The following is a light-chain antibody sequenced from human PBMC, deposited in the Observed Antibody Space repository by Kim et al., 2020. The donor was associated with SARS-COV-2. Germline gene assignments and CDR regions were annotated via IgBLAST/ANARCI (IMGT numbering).Light chain of an antibody. Sequence: VSPGQTATITCSGGNLGSKYASWYQQQPGQTPVLVIYQDRRRPSGIPERFSGSTSGDTATLTISGTQAMDEADYYCQAWDSSTVVFGGGTQLTVL. CDR3: QAWDSSTVV. V-gene: IGLV3-1*01. CDR2: QDR. CDR1: NLGSKY. J-gene: IGLJ2*01.